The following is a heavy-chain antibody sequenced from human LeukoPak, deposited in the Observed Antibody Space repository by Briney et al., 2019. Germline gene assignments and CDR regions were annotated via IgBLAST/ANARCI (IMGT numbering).Heavy chain of an antibody. CDR2: ISAYNGNT. V-gene: IGHV1-18*01. Sequence: GASVKVSCKASGYTFTSYGISWVRQAPGQGLEWMGWISAYNGNTNYAQKLQGRVTMTEDTSTDTAYMELSSLRSEDTAVYYCATDARITMIPGAFDIWGQGTMVTVSS. D-gene: IGHD3-10*01. J-gene: IGHJ3*02. CDR3: ATDARITMIPGAFDI. CDR1: GYTFTSYG.